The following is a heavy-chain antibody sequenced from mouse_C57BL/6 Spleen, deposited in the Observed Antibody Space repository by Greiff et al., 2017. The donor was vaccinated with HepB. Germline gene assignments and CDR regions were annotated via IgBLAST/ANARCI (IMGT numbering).Heavy chain of an antibody. V-gene: IGHV2-2*01. J-gene: IGHJ4*01. CDR1: GFSLTSYG. CDR2: IWSGGST. Sequence: QVHVKQSGPGLVQPSQSLSITCTVSGFSLTSYGVHWVRQSPGKGLEWLGVIWSGGSTDYNAAFISRLSISKDNSKSQVFFKMNSLQADDTAIYYCARNRGTGTDYYAMDYWGQGTSVTVSS. CDR3: ARNRGTGTDYYAMDY. D-gene: IGHD4-1*01.